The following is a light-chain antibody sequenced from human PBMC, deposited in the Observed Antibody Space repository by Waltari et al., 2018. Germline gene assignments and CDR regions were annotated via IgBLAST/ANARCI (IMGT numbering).Light chain of an antibody. V-gene: IGLV2-14*03. CDR1: SSDIGAYNF. Sequence: QSALTQPASVSGSPGQSITISCTGTSSDIGAYNFVSWYQKHPGKAPKVMIYDVHNRPSGVSSRFSGSKSGNTASLTISGLQAEDEADYYCSSYTTGSTRYVFGSGTKVTVL. CDR3: SSYTTGSTRYV. CDR2: DVH. J-gene: IGLJ1*01.